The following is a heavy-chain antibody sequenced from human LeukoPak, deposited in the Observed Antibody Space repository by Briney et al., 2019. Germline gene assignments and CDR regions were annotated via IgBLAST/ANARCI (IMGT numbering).Heavy chain of an antibody. D-gene: IGHD1-26*01. CDR1: GFTFSSSV. Sequence: SVKISSAASGFTFSSSVMQWVRQARGQRLEWIGWIVVGSGNTNYAQKFQKRVTITRDMSTSTAYMELSSLRSEDTAVYYCAADIVGATGYYFDYWGQGNLVTVSS. CDR2: IVVGSGNT. J-gene: IGHJ4*02. V-gene: IGHV1-58*02. CDR3: AADIVGATGYYFDY.